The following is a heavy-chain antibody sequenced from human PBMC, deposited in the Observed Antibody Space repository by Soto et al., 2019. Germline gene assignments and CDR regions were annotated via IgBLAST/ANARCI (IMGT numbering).Heavy chain of an antibody. J-gene: IGHJ6*02. Sequence: QVQLQQSGPGLVKPSETLSLTCTVSSGPSSSHNWGWIRQSPGRGLEWIGYVYNTGGTSYNPSLKSRVTISADTSANHISLTLSFVTAADTALYYCVRQGIGSLHGLVDVWGQGTTVSVSS. CDR1: SGPSSSHN. CDR3: VRQGIGSLHGLVDV. V-gene: IGHV4-59*08. D-gene: IGHD1-26*01. CDR2: VYNTGGT.